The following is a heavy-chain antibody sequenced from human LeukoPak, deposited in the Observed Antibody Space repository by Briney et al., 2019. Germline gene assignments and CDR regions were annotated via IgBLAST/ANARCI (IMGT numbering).Heavy chain of an antibody. J-gene: IGHJ4*02. Sequence: SGGSLRLSCAASGLTFNNYAMSWVCQAPGKGLEWVSAMSSSGGSIYYADSVKGRFTISRDNTKNTLYLQMNSLRAEDTAVYYCAKDRGRQLETHFDSWGQGTLVIVSS. CDR1: GLTFNNYA. D-gene: IGHD6-13*01. CDR2: MSSSGGSI. CDR3: AKDRGRQLETHFDS. V-gene: IGHV3-23*01.